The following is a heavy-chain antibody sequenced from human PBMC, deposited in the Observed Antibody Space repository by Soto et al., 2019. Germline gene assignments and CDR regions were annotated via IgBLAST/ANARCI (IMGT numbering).Heavy chain of an antibody. V-gene: IGHV3-48*02. D-gene: IGHD3-22*01. J-gene: IGHJ6*02. CDR2: ITTTSSTV. CDR1: GFIFSDYS. Sequence: PGGSLRLSCTPSGFIFSDYSMNWVRQAPGKGLEWISYITTTSSTVYYADSVKGRFTISRDNAKNSLYLQMNSLRDEDTAVYYCARDSSGRQYYGMDVWGQGTTVTVYS. CDR3: ARDSSGRQYYGMDV.